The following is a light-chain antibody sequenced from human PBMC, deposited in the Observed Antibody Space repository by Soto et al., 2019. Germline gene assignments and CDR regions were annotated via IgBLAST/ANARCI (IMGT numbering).Light chain of an antibody. CDR1: QSLVYSDGNTY. CDR3: MQATHPFT. J-gene: IGKJ3*01. CDR2: KVS. V-gene: IGKV2-30*01. Sequence: DVVMTQSPLSMPVTLGQPASISCRSSQSLVYSDGNTYLNWFQQSPGHSPRRLIYKVSNRDSGVPDRFSGSGTGTDFTLNISRVEAEDVGVYYCMQATHPFTFGPGTKVAIK.